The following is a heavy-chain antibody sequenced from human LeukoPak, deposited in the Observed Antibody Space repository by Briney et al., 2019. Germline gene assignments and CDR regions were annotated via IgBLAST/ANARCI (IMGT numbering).Heavy chain of an antibody. V-gene: IGHV3-30-3*01. Sequence: GGSLRLSCADSGFTFSSYSMHWVRQAPGKGLEWVALTSYDGSNKYYADSVKGRFTISRDNSKNTLYLQMHSLRTEDTAMYYCAKDMGYTFGHAFDYWGQGTLVTVSS. J-gene: IGHJ4*02. D-gene: IGHD5-18*01. CDR1: GFTFSSYS. CDR3: AKDMGYTFGHAFDY. CDR2: TSYDGSNK.